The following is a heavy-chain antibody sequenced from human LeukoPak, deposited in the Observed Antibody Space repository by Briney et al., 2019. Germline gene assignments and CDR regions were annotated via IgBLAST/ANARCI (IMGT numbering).Heavy chain of an antibody. D-gene: IGHD3-3*01. Sequence: GASVKVSCKASGYTFTSYAMNWVRQAPGQGLEWMGWINTNTGNPTYVQGFTGRFVFSLDTSVSTAYLQISSLKAEDTAVYYCAAPVWSGYYHFDYWGQGTLVTVSS. CDR3: AAPVWSGYYHFDY. J-gene: IGHJ4*02. CDR2: INTNTGNP. CDR1: GYTFTSYA. V-gene: IGHV7-4-1*02.